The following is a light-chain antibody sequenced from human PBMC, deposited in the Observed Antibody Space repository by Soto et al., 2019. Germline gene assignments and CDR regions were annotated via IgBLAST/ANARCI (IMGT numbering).Light chain of an antibody. J-gene: IGLJ2*01. CDR2: DVT. CDR1: SSDVGAYNY. V-gene: IGLV2-11*01. Sequence: QSVLTQPRSVSGSPGQSVTISCTGTSSDVGAYNYVSWHQQHPGKAPKLVIYDVTQRPSGVPDRFSASKSGITASLTISGLQAEDEADYYCAAWDDSLSVVFGGGTKLTVL. CDR3: AAWDDSLSVV.